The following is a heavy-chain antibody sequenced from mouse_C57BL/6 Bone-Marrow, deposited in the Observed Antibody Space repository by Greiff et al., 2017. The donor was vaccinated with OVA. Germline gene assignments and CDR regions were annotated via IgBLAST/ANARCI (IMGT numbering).Heavy chain of an antibody. D-gene: IGHD2-5*01. CDR2: ISSGSSTI. J-gene: IGHJ3*01. CDR3: ARPSYYSNYNPLGC. Sequence: EVQGVESGGGLVKPGGSLKLSCAASGFTFSDYGMHWVRQAPKKGLEWVANISSGSSTIYYADTVKGRFTISRDNAKNTLFLQMTSLRAEDTAMYCCARPSYYSNYNPLGCWGQGTLVTVST. CDR1: GFTFSDYG. V-gene: IGHV5-17*01.